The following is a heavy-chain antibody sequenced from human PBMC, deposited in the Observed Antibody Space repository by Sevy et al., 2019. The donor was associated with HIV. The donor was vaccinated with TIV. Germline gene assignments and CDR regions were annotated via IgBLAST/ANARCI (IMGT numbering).Heavy chain of an antibody. CDR1: GGSTSSYY. CDR2: IYYSGST. V-gene: IGHV4-59*01. J-gene: IGHJ6*02. Sequence: SETLSLTCTVSGGSTSSYYWSWIRQPPGKGLEWIGYIYYSGSTNYNPSLKSRVTISVDTSKNQFSLKLSSVTAADTAVYYCARDSRPYYYYGMDVWGQGTTVTVSS. CDR3: ARDSRPYYYYGMDV.